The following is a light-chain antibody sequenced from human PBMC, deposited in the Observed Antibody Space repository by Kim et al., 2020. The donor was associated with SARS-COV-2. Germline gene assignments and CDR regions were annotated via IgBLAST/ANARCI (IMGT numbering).Light chain of an antibody. CDR3: QSYDSTIV. V-gene: IGLV6-57*03. CDR2: KDN. CDR1: SGSMASNY. Sequence: PEKTVTTSSTRSSGSMASNYVQWYQQRPRRALTTVIYKDNQRPSGVPDRCSGSVDSSSNSASLTISGLKTEDEADYYCQSYDSTIVFGGGTQLTVL. J-gene: IGLJ3*02.